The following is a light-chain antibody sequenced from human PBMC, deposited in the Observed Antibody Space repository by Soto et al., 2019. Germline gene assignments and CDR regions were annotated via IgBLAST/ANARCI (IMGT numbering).Light chain of an antibody. CDR2: DAS. CDR3: QHRSNWPPYT. V-gene: IGKV3-11*01. Sequence: EIVLTQSPATLSLSPGERATLSCRASQSVYSYLAWYQQKPGQAPRLLIYDASNRAAGIPARFSGSGSGTDFTLTIISLEPEDFAVYYCQHRSNWPPYTFGQGTKLDIK. J-gene: IGKJ2*01. CDR1: QSVYSY.